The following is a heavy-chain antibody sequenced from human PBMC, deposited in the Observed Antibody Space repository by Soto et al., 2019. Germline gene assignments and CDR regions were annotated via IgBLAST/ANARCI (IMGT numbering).Heavy chain of an antibody. CDR2: ISFDGNII. V-gene: IGHV3-30-3*01. Sequence: GGSLRLSCAASDFSFSSYAMHWIRQAPGKGLEWLAVISFDGNIIQYADSVKGRFIISRDNSKNTLYLQMNSLRGDDTAVYYCARTFDTITYYFDYWGQGTLVTVS. J-gene: IGHJ4*02. D-gene: IGHD3-9*01. CDR1: DFSFSSYA. CDR3: ARTFDTITYYFDY.